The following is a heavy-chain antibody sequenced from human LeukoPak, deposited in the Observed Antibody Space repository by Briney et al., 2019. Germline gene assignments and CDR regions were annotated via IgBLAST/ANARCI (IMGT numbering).Heavy chain of an antibody. CDR3: AREAAVRGVTDDY. V-gene: IGHV1-2*02. Sequence: ASVKVSCKASGYTFTDYYMRWVRQAPGQGLEWMGWISPNSGGTKYAQKFQGRVTMTRDTSISTAYMELSRLRSDDTAVYYCAREAAVRGVTDDYWGQGTLVTVSS. CDR2: ISPNSGGT. J-gene: IGHJ4*02. CDR1: GYTFTDYY. D-gene: IGHD3-10*01.